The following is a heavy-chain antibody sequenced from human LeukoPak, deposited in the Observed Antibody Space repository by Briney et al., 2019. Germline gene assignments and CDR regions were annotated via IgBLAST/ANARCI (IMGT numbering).Heavy chain of an antibody. CDR3: ARYDSSGYAPSDAFDI. Sequence: GEPLQISGKGSGYSFTSYWIGWVRQMPGKGLEWMGIIYPGDSETRYSPSFQGQVTISADKSISTPYLQWSSLKASDTAMYCCARYDSSGYAPSDAFDIWGQGTMVTVSS. V-gene: IGHV5-51*01. J-gene: IGHJ3*02. D-gene: IGHD3-22*01. CDR1: GYSFTSYW. CDR2: IYPGDSET.